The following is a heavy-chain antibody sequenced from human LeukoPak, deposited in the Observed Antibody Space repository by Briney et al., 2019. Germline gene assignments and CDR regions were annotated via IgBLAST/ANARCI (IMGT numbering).Heavy chain of an antibody. CDR1: GFTFSSYS. Sequence: GGSLRLSCAASGFTFSSYSMNWVRQAPGEGLEWVSYISSSSSTIYYADSVKGRFTISRDNAKNSLYLQMNSLRDEDTAVCYCARDLGYSYGPKNYYFDYWGQGTLVTVSS. D-gene: IGHD5-18*01. CDR2: ISSSSSTI. CDR3: ARDLGYSYGPKNYYFDY. V-gene: IGHV3-48*02. J-gene: IGHJ4*02.